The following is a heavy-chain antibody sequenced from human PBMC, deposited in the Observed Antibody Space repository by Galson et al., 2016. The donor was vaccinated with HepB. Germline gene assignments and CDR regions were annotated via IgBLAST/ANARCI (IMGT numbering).Heavy chain of an antibody. CDR1: GFTFSDYA. V-gene: IGHV3-48*01. D-gene: IGHD3-9*01. J-gene: IGHJ4*02. Sequence: FLRLSCAASGFTFSDYAMNWVRQAPGKGLEWISHNSRENNRIDYADSVKGRFTVSRDNGKNSLYLQMNRLRAEDTAWYYCVRDHDWAFDDWGQGLLVTV. CDR3: VRDHDWAFDD. CDR2: NSRENNRI.